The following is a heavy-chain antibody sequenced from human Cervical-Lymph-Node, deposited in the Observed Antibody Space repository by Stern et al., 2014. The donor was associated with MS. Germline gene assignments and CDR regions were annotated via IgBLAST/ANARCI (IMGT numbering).Heavy chain of an antibody. V-gene: IGHV4-34*01. J-gene: IGHJ4*02. CDR2: INHSGST. Sequence: QVQLQQWGAGLLKPSETLSLTCAVYGGSFSGYYWSWIRQPPGKGLEWIGEINHSGSTNYNPSLKSLVTISVDTSKNQFSLKLSSVTAADTAVYYCARGGGGSHSFDYWGQGTLVTVSS. CDR1: GGSFSGYY. D-gene: IGHD1-26*01. CDR3: ARGGGGSHSFDY.